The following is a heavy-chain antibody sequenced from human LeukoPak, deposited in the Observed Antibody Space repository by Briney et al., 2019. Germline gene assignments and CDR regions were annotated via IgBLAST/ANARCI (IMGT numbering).Heavy chain of an antibody. J-gene: IGHJ6*03. CDR1: GYTFTSYY. V-gene: IGHV1-46*01. D-gene: IGHD5-24*01. CDR3: ARDVEMATIGTLYYCYYMDV. Sequence: ASVKVSCKASGYTFTSYYMHWVRQAPGQGLEWMGIINPSGGSTSYAQKFQGRVTMTRDMSTSTVYMELSSLRSEDTAVYYCARDVEMATIGTLYYCYYMDVWGKGTTVTVSS. CDR2: INPSGGST.